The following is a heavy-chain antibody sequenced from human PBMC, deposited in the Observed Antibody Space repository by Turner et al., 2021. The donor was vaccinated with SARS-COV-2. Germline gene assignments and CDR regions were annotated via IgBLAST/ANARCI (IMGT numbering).Heavy chain of an antibody. CDR3: ATGVAVTGTPSAYYYYYGMDV. D-gene: IGHD6-19*01. V-gene: IGHV1-24*01. J-gene: IGHJ6*02. CDR2: FDPEDGET. Sequence: QVQLVQSGAEVKKPGASVKVSCQVSGYTLTELSMHWVRQAPGKGLELMGGFDPEDGETIYAQKFQGRVTMTEDTSTDTAYMELSSLRSEDTAVYYCATGVAVTGTPSAYYYYYGMDVWGQGTTVTVSS. CDR1: GYTLTELS.